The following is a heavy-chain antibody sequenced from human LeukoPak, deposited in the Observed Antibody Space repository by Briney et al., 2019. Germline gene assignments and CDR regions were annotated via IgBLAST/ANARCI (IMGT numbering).Heavy chain of an antibody. J-gene: IGHJ5*02. V-gene: IGHV1-2*02. CDR2: INPNTGDT. CDR1: GYTFTDYY. CDR3: VRADHTERWFSYVPFGL. D-gene: IGHD3-9*01. Sequence: GASVKVSCKTSGYTFTDYYIHWVRQAPGQGLEWMGLINPNTGDTNYAQKFQGRVAMTKDTSINTAYMELSRLRSDDAAVYYCVRADHTERWFSYVPFGLWGQGTLVTVSS.